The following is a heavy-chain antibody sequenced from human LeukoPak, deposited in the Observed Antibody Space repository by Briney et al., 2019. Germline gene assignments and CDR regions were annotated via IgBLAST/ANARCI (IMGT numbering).Heavy chain of an antibody. Sequence: ASVKVSRKASGGTFSSYAISWVRQAPGQGLEWMGGIIPIFGTANYAQKFQGRVTITTDESTSTAYMDLSSLRSEDTAVYYCASGIVVVPAAIGILTTDAFDIWGQGTMVTVSS. CDR3: ASGIVVVPAAIGILTTDAFDI. J-gene: IGHJ3*02. CDR1: GGTFSSYA. CDR2: IIPIFGTA. V-gene: IGHV1-69*05. D-gene: IGHD2-2*01.